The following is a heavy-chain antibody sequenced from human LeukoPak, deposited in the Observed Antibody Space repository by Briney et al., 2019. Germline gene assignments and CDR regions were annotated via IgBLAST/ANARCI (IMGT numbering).Heavy chain of an antibody. J-gene: IGHJ4*02. V-gene: IGHV5-51*01. Sequence: GESLKISCKGSEYTFTNYWIAWVRQMPGKGLEWMAIVYPVDSTTRYRPPFQGQVTVSADRSINTAYLQWSSLTASDTAIYYCVRHRGTRGWYDSIDYWGQGTLVTVYS. CDR2: VYPVDSTT. CDR3: VRHRGTRGWYDSIDY. CDR1: EYTFTNYW. D-gene: IGHD6-19*01.